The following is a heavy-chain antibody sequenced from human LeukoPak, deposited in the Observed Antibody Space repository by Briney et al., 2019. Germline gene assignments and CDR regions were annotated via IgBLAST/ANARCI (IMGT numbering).Heavy chain of an antibody. J-gene: IGHJ3*02. CDR2: ISWNSGSI. V-gene: IGHV3-9*01. D-gene: IGHD1-20*01. CDR1: GFTFDDYA. Sequence: GRSLRLSCAASGFTFDDYAMHWVRQAPGKGLEWVSGISWNSGSIGYADSVKGRFTISRDNAKNSLYLQMNSLRAEDTALYYCAKDITAKNNWNAFDIWGQGTMVTVSS. CDR3: AKDITAKNNWNAFDI.